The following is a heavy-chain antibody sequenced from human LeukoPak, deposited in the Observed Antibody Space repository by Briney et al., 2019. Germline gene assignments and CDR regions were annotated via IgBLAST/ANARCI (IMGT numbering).Heavy chain of an antibody. D-gene: IGHD6-19*01. V-gene: IGHV5-51*01. CDR1: GYSFTSYW. CDR2: IYPGDSDT. CDR3: ARLLISGSGWYGDY. J-gene: IGHJ4*02. Sequence: GESLKISCKGSGYSFTSYWIGWVRQMPGKALDGLGIIYPGDSDTRYSPSFQGQVTISADKSISTAYLQWSSLKASDTAMYYCARLLISGSGWYGDYWGQGTLVTVSS.